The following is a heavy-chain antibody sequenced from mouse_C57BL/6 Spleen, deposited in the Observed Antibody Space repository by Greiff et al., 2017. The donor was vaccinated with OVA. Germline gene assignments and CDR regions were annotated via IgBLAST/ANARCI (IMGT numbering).Heavy chain of an antibody. CDR1: GYTFTSYW. Sequence: QVQLQQSGAELVKPGASVKMSCKASGYTFTSYWITWVKQRPGQGLEWIGDIYPGSGSTNYNEKFKSKATLTVDTSYSTAYMQLSSLTSEDSAVYYCARSARGFIITTVVEEYFDVWGTGTTVTVSS. CDR3: ARSARGFIITTVVEEYFDV. D-gene: IGHD1-1*01. CDR2: IYPGSGST. V-gene: IGHV1-55*01. J-gene: IGHJ1*03.